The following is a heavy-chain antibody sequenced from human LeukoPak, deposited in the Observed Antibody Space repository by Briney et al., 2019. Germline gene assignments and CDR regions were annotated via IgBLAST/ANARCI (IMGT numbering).Heavy chain of an antibody. V-gene: IGHV1-3*01. J-gene: IGHJ5*02. D-gene: IGHD4-17*01. CDR3: MTTVTTFWEDWFDP. CDR2: INAGNGNT. CDR1: GYTFTSYA. Sequence: ASVKVSCKASGYTFTSYAMHWVRQAPGQRLEWMGWINAGNGNTKYSQKFQGRVTITRDTSASTAYMELSSLRSEDTAVYYCMTTVTTFWEDWFDPWGQGILVTVSS.